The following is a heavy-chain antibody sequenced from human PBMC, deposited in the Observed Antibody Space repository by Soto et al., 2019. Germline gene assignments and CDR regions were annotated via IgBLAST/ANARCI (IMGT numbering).Heavy chain of an antibody. Sequence: SETLSLTCTVSGDSISHYYWSWIRQPPGGGLELIGYIYYSGSTNYNPSLKSRVTISVDTSKTQFSLSLSSVTAADTAVYYCARITTRDYGMDVWGQGTTVTVSS. CDR1: GDSISHYY. CDR2: IYYSGST. D-gene: IGHD4-4*01. J-gene: IGHJ6*02. CDR3: ARITTRDYGMDV. V-gene: IGHV4-59*01.